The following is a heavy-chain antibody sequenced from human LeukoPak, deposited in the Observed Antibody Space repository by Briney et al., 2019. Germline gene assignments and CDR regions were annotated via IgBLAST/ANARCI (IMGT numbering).Heavy chain of an antibody. V-gene: IGHV1-69*05. CDR3: ARSRVTPRYFDY. D-gene: IGHD4-23*01. CDR1: GYTFTSYD. J-gene: IGHJ4*02. CDR2: IIPIFGTA. Sequence: SVKVSCKASGYTFTSYDINWVRQAPGQGLEWMGGIIPIFGTANYAQKFQGRVTITTDESTSTAYMELSSLRSEDTAVYYCARSRVTPRYFDYWGQGTLVTVSS.